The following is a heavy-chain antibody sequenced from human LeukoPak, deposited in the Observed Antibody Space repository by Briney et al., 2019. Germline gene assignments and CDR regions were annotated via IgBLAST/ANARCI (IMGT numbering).Heavy chain of an antibody. J-gene: IGHJ4*02. V-gene: IGHV4-4*08. Sequence: SETLSLTCAVSGDSVTSYYWGWSRQPPGKGLEWIGYIHSGGRTIYNPSLESRLTISRDTSKSQFPLNLNPVTAADTAVYYCAINSLGDSSGYDYWGQGTLVTVSS. CDR3: AINSLGDSSGYDY. CDR2: IHSGGRT. CDR1: GDSVTSYY. D-gene: IGHD3-22*01.